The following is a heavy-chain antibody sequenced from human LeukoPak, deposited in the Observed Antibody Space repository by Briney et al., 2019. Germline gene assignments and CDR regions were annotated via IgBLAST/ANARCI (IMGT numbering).Heavy chain of an antibody. CDR2: ISGSGGST. J-gene: IGHJ6*03. V-gene: IGHV3-23*01. CDR1: GFTFSSYA. CDR3: AKDAARRWELWINYYHYMDV. D-gene: IGHD1-26*01. Sequence: GGSLRLSCAASGFTFSSYAMSYVRQAPGRGLEWVSAISGSGGSTYYADSVKGRFTISRDNSKNTLYLQMNSLRAEDTALYYCAKDAARRWELWINYYHYMDVWGKGTTVTVSS.